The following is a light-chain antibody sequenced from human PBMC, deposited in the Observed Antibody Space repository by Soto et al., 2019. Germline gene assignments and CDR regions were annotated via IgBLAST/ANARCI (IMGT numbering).Light chain of an antibody. CDR2: GAS. CDR1: QSISSN. V-gene: IGKV3-15*01. J-gene: IGKJ2*03. CDR3: QQYTDWPR. Sequence: EIVMTQSPVTLSVSPGERATLSCRASQSISSNLAWYQQKPGQAPRLLIYGASTRASGIPARFSGSGSGTEFSLTISSLQSEDFAVYYCQQYTDWPRFGQGTKLEIK.